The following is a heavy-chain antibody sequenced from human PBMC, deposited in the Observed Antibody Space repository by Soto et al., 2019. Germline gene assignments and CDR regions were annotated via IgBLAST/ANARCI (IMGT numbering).Heavy chain of an antibody. D-gene: IGHD3-10*01. CDR2: IYYSGST. Sequence: PSETLSLTCTVSGGSISSGGYYWSWIRQHPGKGLEWIGYIYYSGSTYYNQSLKSRVTISVDTSKNQFSLKLSSVTAADTAVYYCATTSWITMVRGESNWFDPWGQGTLVTVSS. J-gene: IGHJ5*02. CDR3: ATTSWITMVRGESNWFDP. CDR1: GGSISSGGYY. V-gene: IGHV4-31*03.